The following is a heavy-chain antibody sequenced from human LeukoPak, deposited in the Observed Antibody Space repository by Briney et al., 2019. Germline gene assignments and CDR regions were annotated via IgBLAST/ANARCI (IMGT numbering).Heavy chain of an antibody. CDR1: GFTFSSYA. D-gene: IGHD6-13*01. J-gene: IGHJ4*02. V-gene: IGHV3-23*01. CDR3: ARVDARSSSWNYEDF. Sequence: GALRLSCAAPGFTFSSYALSWVRQAPGKGLGWVAAIGNSGGSTYYADSVKGRFTISRDNSKNTLYLQMDSLRAEDTAIYYCARVDARSSSWNYEDFWGQGTLVTVSS. CDR2: IGNSGGST.